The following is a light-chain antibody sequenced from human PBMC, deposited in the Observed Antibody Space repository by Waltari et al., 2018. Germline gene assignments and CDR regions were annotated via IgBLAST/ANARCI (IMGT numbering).Light chain of an antibody. CDR3: QSYDKILSAWV. J-gene: IGLJ3*02. CDR1: TSNTGAGYD. V-gene: IGLV1-40*01. Sequence: QSVLTQPPSVSGAPGQRVTVSCTGSTSNTGAGYDVQWHQQFPGRAPKLVIYANTHPASGVPHRFAATKSCSSASLAITGLQADAEADYYCQSYDKILSAWVFGGGTKLTVL. CDR2: ANT.